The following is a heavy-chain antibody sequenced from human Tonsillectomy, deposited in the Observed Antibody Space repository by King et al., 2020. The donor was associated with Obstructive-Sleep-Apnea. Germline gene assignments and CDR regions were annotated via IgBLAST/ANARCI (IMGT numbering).Heavy chain of an antibody. V-gene: IGHV3-33*01. CDR1: GFSFSIFS. D-gene: IGHD3-9*01. CDR2: IWYDGSKT. CDR3: ARGLTGMDV. J-gene: IGHJ6*02. Sequence: VQLVESGGGVVQPGRSLRLSCAASGFSFSIFSMHWVRQAPGKGLEWGAVIWYDGSKTYYAESVKGRFTISKSQNTLYLQMNSLSAEDTAVYYCARGLTGMDVWGQGTTVTVSS.